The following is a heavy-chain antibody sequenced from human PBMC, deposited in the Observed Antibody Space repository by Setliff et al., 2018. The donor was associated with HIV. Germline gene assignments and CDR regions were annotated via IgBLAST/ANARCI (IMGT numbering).Heavy chain of an antibody. CDR3: ARTRDCSSSGCFYHAFDM. Sequence: SETLSLTCTVSGGSISIHPFYWGWIRQPPGKGLEWIGSILYGGTTYSNPSLRSRVAFSVDTSKNQFSPQLSSVTAADMAVYYCARTRDCSSSGCFYHAFDMWGQGTMVTVSS. V-gene: IGHV4-39*01. CDR1: GGSISIHPFY. J-gene: IGHJ3*02. D-gene: IGHD2-2*01. CDR2: ILYGGTT.